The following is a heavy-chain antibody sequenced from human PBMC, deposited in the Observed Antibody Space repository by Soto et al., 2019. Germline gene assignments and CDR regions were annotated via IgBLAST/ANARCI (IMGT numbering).Heavy chain of an antibody. D-gene: IGHD6-25*01. V-gene: IGHV3-30*18. CDR2: ISYDGSNK. CDR3: AKDQREGRYYYGMDV. CDR1: GFTFSSYG. Sequence: GGSLRLSCAASGFTFSSYGMHWVRQAPGKGLEWVAVISYDGSNKYYADSVKGRFTISRDNSKNTLYLQMNSLRAEDTAVYYCAKDQREGRYYYGMDVWGQGTTVTVSS. J-gene: IGHJ6*02.